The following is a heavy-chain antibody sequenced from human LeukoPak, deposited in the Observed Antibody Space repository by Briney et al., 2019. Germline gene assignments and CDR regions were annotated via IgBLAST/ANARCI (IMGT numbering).Heavy chain of an antibody. Sequence: SETLSLTCTVSGGSISSYYWSWIRQPPGKGLEWIGYIYYSGSTNYNPSLKSRVTISVDKSKNQFSLKLSSVTAADTAVYYCANADSGGYAFDIWGQGTMVTVSS. D-gene: IGHD6-25*01. J-gene: IGHJ3*02. CDR2: IYYSGST. V-gene: IGHV4-59*12. CDR1: GGSISSYY. CDR3: ANADSGGYAFDI.